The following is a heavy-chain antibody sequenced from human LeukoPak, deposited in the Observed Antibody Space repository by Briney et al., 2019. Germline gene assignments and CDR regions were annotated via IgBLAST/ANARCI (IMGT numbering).Heavy chain of an antibody. J-gene: IGHJ4*02. V-gene: IGHV4-59*11. D-gene: IGHD5-12*01. CDR1: GGSISSHY. CDR2: VYYSGST. Sequence: SETLSLTCTVSGGSISSHYWSWIRQPPGKGLEWIGSVYYSGSTNYNPSLKSRVTISVDRSKNQFSLKLNFVTAADTVVYYCARWDGYDGYFDSWGQGILVTVSS. CDR3: ARWDGYDGYFDS.